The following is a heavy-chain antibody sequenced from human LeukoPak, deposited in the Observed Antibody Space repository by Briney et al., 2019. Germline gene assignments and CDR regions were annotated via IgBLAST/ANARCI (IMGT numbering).Heavy chain of an antibody. CDR1: RGSISSYY. J-gene: IGHJ4*02. Sequence: SETLSLTCTVSRGSISSYYWSWIRQPPGQGLEWIGYIYYSGSTDYNPSLKSRVNISVDTSKNQFSLKLCSVTAADTAVYFCARVRVSSGSRPWYFDYWGQGTLVTVSS. V-gene: IGHV4-59*01. CDR2: IYYSGST. CDR3: ARVRVSSGSRPWYFDY. D-gene: IGHD3-22*01.